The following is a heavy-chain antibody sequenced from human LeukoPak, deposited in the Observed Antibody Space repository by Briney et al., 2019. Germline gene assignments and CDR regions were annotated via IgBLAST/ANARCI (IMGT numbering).Heavy chain of an antibody. D-gene: IGHD4-17*01. V-gene: IGHV3-30*04. CDR2: ISYDGSNK. J-gene: IGHJ4*02. CDR1: GFTFSSYA. CDR3: ARVPTVTFFDY. Sequence: HPGGSLRLSCAASGFTFSSYAMHWVRQAPGKGLEWVAVISYDGSNKFYADSVKGRFTISRDNAKNSLYLQMNSLRAEDTAVYYCARVPTVTFFDYWGQGTLVTVSS.